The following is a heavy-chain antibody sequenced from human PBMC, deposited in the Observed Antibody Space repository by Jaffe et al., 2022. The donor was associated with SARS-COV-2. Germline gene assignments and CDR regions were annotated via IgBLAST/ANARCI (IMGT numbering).Heavy chain of an antibody. J-gene: IGHJ4*02. CDR1: GGSISSSSYY. CDR2: IYYSGST. CDR3: ARSGKDCSGGSCYFFHFDY. Sequence: QLQLQESGPGLVKPSETLSLTCTVSGGSISSSSYYWGWIRQPPGKGLEWIGSIYYSGSTYYNPSLKSRVTISVDTSKNQFSLKLSSVTAADTAVYYCARSGKDCSGGSCYFFHFDYWGQGTLVTVSS. D-gene: IGHD2-15*01. V-gene: IGHV4-39*01.